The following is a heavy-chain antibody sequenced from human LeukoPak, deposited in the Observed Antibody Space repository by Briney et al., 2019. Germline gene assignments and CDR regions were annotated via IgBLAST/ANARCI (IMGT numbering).Heavy chain of an antibody. CDR3: AREYSRGRFDY. CDR2: IYTSGST. Sequence: SETLSLTCTVSGGSISSYYWSWIRQPAGKGLEWIGRIYTSGSTNYNPSLKSRVTMSVDTSKNQVSLQLNSVTPEDTAMYYCAREYSRGRFDYWGQGTLVTVSS. CDR1: GGSISSYY. J-gene: IGHJ4*02. D-gene: IGHD6-19*01. V-gene: IGHV4-4*07.